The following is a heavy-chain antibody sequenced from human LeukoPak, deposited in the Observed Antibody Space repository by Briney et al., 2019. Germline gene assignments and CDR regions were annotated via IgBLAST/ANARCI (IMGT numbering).Heavy chain of an antibody. D-gene: IGHD3-16*02. Sequence: GGSLRLSRAASGFTFSSYSMNWVRQAPGKGLEWVSSISSSSSYIYYADSVKGRFTISRDNAKNSLYLQMNSLRAEDTAVYYCARDGPGNYVWGSYRLNFFDYWGQGTLVTVSS. V-gene: IGHV3-21*01. CDR3: ARDGPGNYVWGSYRLNFFDY. CDR2: ISSSSSYI. J-gene: IGHJ4*02. CDR1: GFTFSSYS.